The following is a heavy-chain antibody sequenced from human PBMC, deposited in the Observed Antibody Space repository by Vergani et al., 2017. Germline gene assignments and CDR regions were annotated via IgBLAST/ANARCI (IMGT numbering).Heavy chain of an antibody. CDR1: GFTFSSYA. CDR3: AKDGSYGGKIYWYFDL. CDR2: ISGSGCST. Sequence: EVQLLESGGGLVQPGGSLRLSCAASGFTFSSYAMSWVRQAPGKGREWVSAISGSGCSTYYADPVKGRFTISRDKSKNTLYLQMNSLRAEDTAVYYCAKDGSYGGKIYWYFDLCGRGSLVTVSA. J-gene: IGHJ2*01. D-gene: IGHD4-23*01. V-gene: IGHV3-23*01.